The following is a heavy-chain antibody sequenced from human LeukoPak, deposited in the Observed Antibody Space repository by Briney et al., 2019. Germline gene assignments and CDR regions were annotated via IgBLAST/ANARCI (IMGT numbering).Heavy chain of an antibody. CDR1: GFTFSSYA. J-gene: IGHJ4*02. V-gene: IGHV3-30-3*01. D-gene: IGHD5-12*01. CDR2: ISYDGSNK. CDR3: ARDSNIVATIEGSLDY. Sequence: GGSLRLSCAASGFTFSSYAMHWVRQAPGKGLEWVAVISYDGSNKYYADSVKGRFTISRDNSKNTLYLQMNSLRAEDTAVYYCARDSNIVATIEGSLDYWGQGTLVTVSS.